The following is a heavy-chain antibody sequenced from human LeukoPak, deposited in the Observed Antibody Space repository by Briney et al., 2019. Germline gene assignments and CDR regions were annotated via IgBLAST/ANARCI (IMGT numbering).Heavy chain of an antibody. D-gene: IGHD1-26*01. CDR3: ARDRGGSYFDY. V-gene: IGHV3-30-3*01. CDR1: GFTFSSYA. J-gene: IGHJ4*02. CDR2: ISYDGSNK. Sequence: GGSLRLSCAASGFTFSSYAMHWVRQAPGKGLEWVAVISYDGSNKYYADSVKGRFTISRDNSKNSLYLQMNSLRAEDAAVYYCARDRGGSYFDYWGQGTLVTVSS.